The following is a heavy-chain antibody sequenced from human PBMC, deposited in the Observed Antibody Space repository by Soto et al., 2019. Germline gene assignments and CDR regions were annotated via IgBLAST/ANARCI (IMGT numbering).Heavy chain of an antibody. CDR3: ARIGWLRHYFYY. CDR1: GGSISSSSYY. J-gene: IGHJ4*02. D-gene: IGHD5-12*01. Sequence: SETLSLTCTVSGGSISSSSYYWGWIRQPPGKGLEWIGSIYYSGSTYYNPSLKSRVTMSVDTSKNQFSLKLSSVTAADTAVYYCARIGWLRHYFYYWGQGTLVTVSS. CDR2: IYYSGST. V-gene: IGHV4-39*01.